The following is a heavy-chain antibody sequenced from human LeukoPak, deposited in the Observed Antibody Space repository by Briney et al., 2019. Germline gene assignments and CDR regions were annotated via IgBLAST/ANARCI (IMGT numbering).Heavy chain of an antibody. D-gene: IGHD1-26*01. J-gene: IGHJ3*01. CDR1: GYTFTSYG. CDR3: ASGSYTTDAFDL. Sequence: ASVKVSCKASGYTFTSYGISWVRQAPGQGLEWLGWISAYNGNTNYAQKLQGRVTMTTDTSTSTAYMELRSLRSDDTAVYYCASGSYTTDAFDLWGQGTMVTVSS. V-gene: IGHV1-18*01. CDR2: ISAYNGNT.